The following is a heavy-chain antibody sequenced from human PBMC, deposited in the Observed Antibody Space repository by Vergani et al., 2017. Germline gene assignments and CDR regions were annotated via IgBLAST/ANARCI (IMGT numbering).Heavy chain of an antibody. J-gene: IGHJ6*02. D-gene: IGHD3-10*01. CDR1: GFTVSSNY. V-gene: IGHV3-66*01. CDR3: AKDLFYYGSGSYFYGMDV. Sequence: EVQVVETGGGLVQPGGSLRLSCAASGFTVSSNYMSWVRQAPGKGLEWVSVIYSGGSTYYADSVKGRFIISRDNSKNTLYLQMNSLRAEDTAVYYCAKDLFYYGSGSYFYGMDVWGQGTTVTVSS. CDR2: IYSGGST.